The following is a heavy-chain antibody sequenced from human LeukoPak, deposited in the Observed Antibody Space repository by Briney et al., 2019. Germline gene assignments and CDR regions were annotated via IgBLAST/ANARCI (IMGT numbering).Heavy chain of an antibody. Sequence: SETLSLTCAVYGGSFSGYYWSWIRQPPGKGLGWIGEINHSGSTNYNPSLMSRVTISVDTSKNQFSLKLSSVTAADTAVYYCARGAVPFDYWGQGTLVTVSS. CDR3: ARGAVPFDY. J-gene: IGHJ4*02. CDR1: GGSFSGYY. V-gene: IGHV4-34*01. CDR2: INHSGST. D-gene: IGHD2-2*01.